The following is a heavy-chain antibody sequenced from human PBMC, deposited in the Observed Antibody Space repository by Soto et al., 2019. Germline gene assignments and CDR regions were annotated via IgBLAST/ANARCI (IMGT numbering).Heavy chain of an antibody. J-gene: IGHJ6*02. V-gene: IGHV5-51*01. CDR1: GYSFTIYW. CDR3: ARQRLGELSFYYYYYGMDV. Sequence: GESLNISCKGSGYSFTIYWIGWVRQMPGKGLEWMGILYPGDSDTRYSPSFQGQVTTSADKSISTAYLQWSSLKASDTAMYYCARQRLGELSFYYYYYGMDVWGQGTTVTVSS. CDR2: LYPGDSDT. D-gene: IGHD3-16*02.